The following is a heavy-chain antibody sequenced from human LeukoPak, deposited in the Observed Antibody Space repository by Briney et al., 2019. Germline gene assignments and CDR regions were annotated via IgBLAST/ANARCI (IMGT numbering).Heavy chain of an antibody. J-gene: IGHJ1*01. CDR3: ARDYYDSSGYYYGYFQH. D-gene: IGHD3-22*01. CDR1: HYSISSGYY. CDR2: IYHSGST. Sequence: PSETLSLTCTVSHYSISSGYYWGWIRQPPGKGLEWIGTIYHSGSTYYNPSLKSRVTISVDTSKNQFSLKLSSVTAADTAVYYCARDYYDSSGYYYGYFQHWGQGTLVTVSS. V-gene: IGHV4-38-2*02.